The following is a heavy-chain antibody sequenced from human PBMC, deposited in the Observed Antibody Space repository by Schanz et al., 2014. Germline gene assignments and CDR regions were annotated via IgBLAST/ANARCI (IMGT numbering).Heavy chain of an antibody. Sequence: QVQLVESGGGVVQPGRSLRLSCAASGITLSGYGLHWVRQAPGKGLEWVGFISFDGRNTGYAHSVKGRITISRDNSKNTVNLQMNSLRAEDTAVDYCAKEKEEVAADGSYFDDWGRGTLVTVSS. CDR2: ISFDGRNT. V-gene: IGHV3-30*18. CDR1: GITLSGYG. D-gene: IGHD6-13*01. J-gene: IGHJ4*02. CDR3: AKEKEEVAADGSYFDD.